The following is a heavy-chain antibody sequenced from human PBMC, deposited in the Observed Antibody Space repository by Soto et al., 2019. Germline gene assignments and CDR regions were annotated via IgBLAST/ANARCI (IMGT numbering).Heavy chain of an antibody. V-gene: IGHV2-5*01. J-gene: IGHJ4*02. CDR2: LYWNDDE. CDR1: GFSINTGGVG. D-gene: IGHD4-4*01. Sequence: QITLRESGPTLVKPTQTLTLSCTLSGFSINTGGVGVGCIRQPPGKAPEWLALLYWNDDEGYSPSPRYRLSVTKDASENRVVLTMTHLDPTDTGTYYCAKRRAISNKLFFDHWGQGALVTVSS. CDR3: AKRRAISNKLFFDH.